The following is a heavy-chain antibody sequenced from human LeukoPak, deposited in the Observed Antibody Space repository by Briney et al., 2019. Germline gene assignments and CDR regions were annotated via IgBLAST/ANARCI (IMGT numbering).Heavy chain of an antibody. CDR2: INHSGST. D-gene: IGHD6-13*01. J-gene: IGHJ5*02. CDR3: ASRTVVPAAVGYSSSWGRFWFDP. CDR1: GGSFSGYY. V-gene: IGHV4-34*01. Sequence: SETLSLTCAVYGGSFSGYYWSWIRQPPGKGLEWIGEINHSGSTNYNPSLKSRVTISVDTSKNQFSLKLSSVTAADTAVYYCASRTVVPAAVGYSSSWGRFWFDPWGQGTLVTVSS.